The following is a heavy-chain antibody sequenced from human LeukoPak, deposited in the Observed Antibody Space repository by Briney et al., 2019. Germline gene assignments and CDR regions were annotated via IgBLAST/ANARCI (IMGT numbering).Heavy chain of an antibody. CDR1: GFTFSSYA. J-gene: IGHJ4*02. CDR2: ISGSGDTT. D-gene: IGHD6-6*01. CDR3: AKGSAAGRPYYFDY. Sequence: GGSLRLFCAASGFTFSSYAMSWVRQAPGKGLEWVSVISGSGDTTYYADSVKGRFTISRDNSKNTLDLQMNSLRVEDTAVYYCAKGSAAGRPYYFDYWGQGTLVTVSS. V-gene: IGHV3-23*01.